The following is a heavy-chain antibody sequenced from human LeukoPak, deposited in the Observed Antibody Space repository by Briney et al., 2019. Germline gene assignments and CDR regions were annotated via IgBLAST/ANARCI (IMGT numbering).Heavy chain of an antibody. CDR2: INSDGSST. CDR1: GFTFSSYW. J-gene: IGHJ4*02. V-gene: IGHV3-74*01. CDR3: AGTYWADY. Sequence: GGSLRLSCAASGFTFSSYWVHWVRQAPGKGLVWVSRINSDGSSTNYADSVKGRFAIPRDNAKNTLYLQMNSLRADDTAVYYCAGTYWADYWGQGTLVTVSS. D-gene: IGHD2-8*02.